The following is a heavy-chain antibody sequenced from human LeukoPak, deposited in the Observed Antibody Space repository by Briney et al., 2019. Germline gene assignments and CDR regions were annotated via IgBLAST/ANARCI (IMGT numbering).Heavy chain of an antibody. V-gene: IGHV3-21*01. CDR2: IS. D-gene: IGHD4-17*01. Sequence: GGSLRLSCAASGFTFSSYSMNWVRQAPGKGLEWVSSISRFTISRDNSKNTLYLQMNSLRAEDTAVYYCAKDWGYGDETIDYWGQGTLVTVSS. CDR3: AKDWGYGDETIDY. J-gene: IGHJ4*02. CDR1: GFTFSSYS.